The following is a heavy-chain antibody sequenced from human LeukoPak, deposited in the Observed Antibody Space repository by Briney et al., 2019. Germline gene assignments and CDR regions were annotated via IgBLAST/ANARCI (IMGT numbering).Heavy chain of an antibody. V-gene: IGHV3-23*01. CDR1: AFTSRRYA. J-gene: IGHJ4*02. Sequence: GSLRLSCVPPAFTSRRYAMIWVRQALGEGLEWVSGMSGRGGSTYTSESEKGRFTITRDNSNTTLNLQMNSLRAEDAAVYYCAKGAASRGYTYVANWGQGTLVTVSS. CDR2: MSGRGGST. D-gene: IGHD5-18*01. CDR3: AKGAASRGYTYVAN.